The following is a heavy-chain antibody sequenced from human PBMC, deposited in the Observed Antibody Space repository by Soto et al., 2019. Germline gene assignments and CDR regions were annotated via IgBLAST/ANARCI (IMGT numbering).Heavy chain of an antibody. CDR2: IYPGDSDT. J-gene: IGHJ5*02. Sequence: PGESLKISCKGSGYSFTSYWIGWVRQMPGKGLEWMGIIYPGDSDTRYSPSFQGQVTISADKSISTAYLQWSSLKASDTAMYYCAGSYYDFWSGQNWFDPWGQGTQVTVSS. CDR3: AGSYYDFWSGQNWFDP. D-gene: IGHD3-3*01. V-gene: IGHV5-51*01. CDR1: GYSFTSYW.